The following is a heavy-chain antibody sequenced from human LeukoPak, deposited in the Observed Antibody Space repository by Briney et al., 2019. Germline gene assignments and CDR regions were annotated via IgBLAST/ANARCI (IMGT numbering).Heavy chain of an antibody. D-gene: IGHD3-3*01. J-gene: IGHJ3*01. CDR1: GFSIRLYV. CDR3: AKVDSSERSGIWTAFDV. Sequence: GGSLRLSCAASGFSIRLYVMSWVRQAPGKGLEWVSDISGSGTSTHYADSVKGRFTISRDNSKKTLNLQMNSLTAEDTAVYYCAKVDSSERSGIWTAFDVWGRGTMVTVSS. V-gene: IGHV3-23*01. CDR2: ISGSGTST.